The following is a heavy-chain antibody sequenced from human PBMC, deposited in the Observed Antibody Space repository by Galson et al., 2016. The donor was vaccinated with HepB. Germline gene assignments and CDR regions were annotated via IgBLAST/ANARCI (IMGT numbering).Heavy chain of an antibody. CDR3: ARNRGDWKYGLDF. CDR1: GFTFEDYA. Sequence: SLRLSCAVSGFTFEDYAMHWVRQAPGKGLEWVSGISWNSGTIGYVDSVKGRFTISRDNAQNSLYLQMNSLRDDDTAVYFCARNRGDWKYGLDFWGQGTLVTVSS. J-gene: IGHJ4*02. CDR2: ISWNSGTI. V-gene: IGHV3-9*01. D-gene: IGHD1-7*01.